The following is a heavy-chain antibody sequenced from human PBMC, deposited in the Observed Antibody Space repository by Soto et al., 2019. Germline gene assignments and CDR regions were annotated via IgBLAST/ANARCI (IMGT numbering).Heavy chain of an antibody. Sequence: SETLSLTCTVSGGSISSGGYYWSWIRQHPGKGLEWIGYIYYSGSTYYNPSLKSRVTISVDTSKNQFSLKLSSVTAADTAVYYRARGVAAAGIMFDPWGQGTLVTVSS. D-gene: IGHD6-13*01. CDR2: IYYSGST. CDR1: GGSISSGGYY. J-gene: IGHJ5*02. CDR3: ARGVAAAGIMFDP. V-gene: IGHV4-31*03.